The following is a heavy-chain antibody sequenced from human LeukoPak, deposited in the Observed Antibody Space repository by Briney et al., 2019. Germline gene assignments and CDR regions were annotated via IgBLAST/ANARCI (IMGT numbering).Heavy chain of an antibody. CDR2: ISYDGSNK. V-gene: IGHV3-30*18. J-gene: IGHJ4*02. CDR3: AKARFGTTGYFDY. D-gene: IGHD1-1*01. Sequence: GRSLRLSCAASGFTFSSYGMHWVRQAPGKGLEWVAVISYDGSNKYYADSVKGRFTISRDNSKNTLYLQMNSLRAEDTAVYYCAKARFGTTGYFDYWGQGTLVTVSS. CDR1: GFTFSSYG.